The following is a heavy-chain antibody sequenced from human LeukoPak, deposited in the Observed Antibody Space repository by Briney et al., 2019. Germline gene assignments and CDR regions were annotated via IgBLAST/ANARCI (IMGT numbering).Heavy chain of an antibody. D-gene: IGHD4-17*01. J-gene: IGHJ5*02. CDR3: AGDLGYGALDP. CDR1: GFTFSSYW. CDR2: INPDGSQT. Sequence: EGSLRLSCATSGFTFSSYWMNWVRQAPGKGLEWVALINPDGSQTNYVDSVKGRFTISRDNAENSLYLQMNSLRAEDTAVYYCAGDLGYGALDPWRQGTLVTVSS. V-gene: IGHV3-7*01.